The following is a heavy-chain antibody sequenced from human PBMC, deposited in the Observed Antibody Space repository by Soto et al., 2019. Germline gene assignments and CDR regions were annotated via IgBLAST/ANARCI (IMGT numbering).Heavy chain of an antibody. CDR3: ARTSSGWKFRDSSAFHI. D-gene: IGHD6-19*01. V-gene: IGHV4-34*01. Sequence: SETLSLTCAVYGGSFSGYYWSWIRQPPGKGLEWIGEINHSGSTNYNPSLKSRVTISVDTSKNQFSLKLSSVTAADTAVYYCARTSSGWKFRDSSAFHIWGQGTMVTVSS. CDR2: INHSGST. J-gene: IGHJ3*02. CDR1: GGSFSGYY.